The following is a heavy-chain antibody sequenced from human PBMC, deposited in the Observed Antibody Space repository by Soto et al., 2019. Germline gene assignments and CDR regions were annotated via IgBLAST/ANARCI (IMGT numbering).Heavy chain of an antibody. CDR3: ARDWGRGSYSIDY. Sequence: ASVKVSCKSSGYTFTGHYIHWVRQAPGQGLEWMGWINPNSGDTNYAQKFQGWVTMTRDTSISTAYMELSRLKSDDTAVYYCARDWGRGSYSIDYWGPGTLVTVSS. CDR1: GYTFTGHY. D-gene: IGHD1-26*01. V-gene: IGHV1-2*04. CDR2: INPNSGDT. J-gene: IGHJ4*02.